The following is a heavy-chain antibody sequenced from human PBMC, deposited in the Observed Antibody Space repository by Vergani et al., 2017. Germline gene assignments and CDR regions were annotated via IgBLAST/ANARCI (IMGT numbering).Heavy chain of an antibody. J-gene: IGHJ1*01. CDR2: INHSGST. CDR1: GGSFSGYY. V-gene: IGHV4-34*01. Sequence: QVQLQESGPGLLKPSETLSLTCAVYGGSFSGYYWSWIRQPPGKGLEWIGEINHSGSTNYNPSLKSRVTISVDTSKNQFSLKLSSVTAADTAVYYCARRAAGQQLLQHWGQGTLVTVSS. D-gene: IGHD6-13*01. CDR3: ARRAAGQQLLQH.